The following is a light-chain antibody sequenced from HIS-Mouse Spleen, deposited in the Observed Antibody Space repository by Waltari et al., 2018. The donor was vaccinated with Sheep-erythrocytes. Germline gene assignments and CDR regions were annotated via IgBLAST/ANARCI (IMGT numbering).Light chain of an antibody. J-gene: IGKJ2*01. Sequence: EIVMTQSPATLSVSPGARATLSCRASQSVSSNLAWYQQKPGQAPRLLIYGASTRATGIPARFSGSGSGTEFTLTISSMQSEDFAGYYCQQYNNWPPPYTFGQGTKLEIK. CDR2: GAS. CDR3: QQYNNWPPPYT. CDR1: QSVSSN. V-gene: IGKV3-15*01.